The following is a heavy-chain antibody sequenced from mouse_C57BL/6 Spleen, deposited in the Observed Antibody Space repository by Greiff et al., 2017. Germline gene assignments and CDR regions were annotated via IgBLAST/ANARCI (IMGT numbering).Heavy chain of an antibody. CDR3: ARFYYGYGAHAMDY. Sequence: EVQLQQSGPELVKPGASVKISCKASGYTFTDYYMNWVKQSHGKSLEWIGDINPNNGGTSYNQKFKGKATLTVDKSSSTAYMELRSLTSEDSAVYYCARFYYGYGAHAMDYWGQGTSVTVSS. D-gene: IGHD2-2*01. J-gene: IGHJ4*01. V-gene: IGHV1-26*01. CDR2: INPNNGGT. CDR1: GYTFTDYY.